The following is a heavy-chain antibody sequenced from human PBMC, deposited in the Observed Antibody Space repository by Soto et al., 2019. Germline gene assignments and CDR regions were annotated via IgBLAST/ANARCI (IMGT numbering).Heavy chain of an antibody. D-gene: IGHD2-21*02. CDR3: VRHTCADDCYSLAY. Sequence: EVHLVESGGGLVQPGGSLRLSCAASGFSLSTYSMNWVRQAPGKGLEWVSSISWSSEYIFYADSVRGRFTISRDNARNSLYLQMDGLRAEDTAVYYCVRHTCADDCYSLAYWGQGTLVTVSS. CDR1: GFSLSTYS. V-gene: IGHV3-21*04. CDR2: ISWSSEYI. J-gene: IGHJ4*02.